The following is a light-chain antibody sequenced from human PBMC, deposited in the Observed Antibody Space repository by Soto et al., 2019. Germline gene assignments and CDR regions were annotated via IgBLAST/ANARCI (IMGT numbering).Light chain of an antibody. J-gene: IGLJ1*01. CDR3: ISYTRSSTSYV. CDR2: EVS. V-gene: IGLV2-14*01. CDR1: SSDIGAYNY. Sequence: QSALTQPASVSGSPGQSITISCTGSSSDIGAYNYVSWYQQYPGKAPKLMIYEVSYRPSGISKRFSGSKSGNTASLTISGLQAEDEADYYCISYTRSSTSYVFGTGTKLTVL.